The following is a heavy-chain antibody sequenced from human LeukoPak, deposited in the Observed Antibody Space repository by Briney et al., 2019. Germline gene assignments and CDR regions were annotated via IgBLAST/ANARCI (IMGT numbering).Heavy chain of an antibody. V-gene: IGHV3-66*01. D-gene: IGHD3-22*01. CDR1: GFTVSSNY. J-gene: IGHJ6*02. CDR3: ARGGGYYDSSGYYYGLTLSVDYGMDV. CDR2: IYSGGSK. Sequence: GGSLRLSCAASGFTVSSNYMSWVRQAPGKGLEWVSVIYSGGSKYYADYVKGRFTISRDNSKNTLYLKMNSLRAEDTAVYYCARGGGYYDSSGYYYGLTLSVDYGMDVWGQGTTVTVSS.